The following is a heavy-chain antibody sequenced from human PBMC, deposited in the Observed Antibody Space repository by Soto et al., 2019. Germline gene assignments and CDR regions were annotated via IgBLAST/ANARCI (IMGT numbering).Heavy chain of an antibody. D-gene: IGHD6-19*01. CDR1: GFTFSSYG. CDR2: IWYDGSNK. CDR3: ARESSGWYGDY. V-gene: IGHV3-33*01. J-gene: IGHJ4*02. Sequence: QVQLVESGGGVVQPGRSLRLSCAASGFTFSSYGMHWVRQAPGTGLEWVAVIWYDGSNKYYADSVKGRFTISRDNSKNTLYLQMNSLRAEDTAVYYCARESSGWYGDYWGQGTLVTVSS.